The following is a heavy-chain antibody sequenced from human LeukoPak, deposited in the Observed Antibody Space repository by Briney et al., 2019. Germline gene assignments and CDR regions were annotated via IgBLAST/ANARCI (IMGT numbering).Heavy chain of an antibody. Sequence: SETLSLTCTVSGGSISSYYWSWIRQPPGKELEWIGYIYYSGSTNYNPSLKSRVTISVDTSKNQFSLKLSSVTAADTAVYYCARDALAGMDVWGQGTTVTVSS. CDR1: GGSISSYY. V-gene: IGHV4-59*01. CDR3: ARDALAGMDV. J-gene: IGHJ6*02. CDR2: IYYSGST.